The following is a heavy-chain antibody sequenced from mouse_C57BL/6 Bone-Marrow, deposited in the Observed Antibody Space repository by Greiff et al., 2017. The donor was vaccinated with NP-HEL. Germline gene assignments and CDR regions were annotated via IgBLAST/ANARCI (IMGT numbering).Heavy chain of an antibody. CDR1: GYTFTDYY. CDR2: INPNNGGT. CDR3: ARSIPFTTVVATRAMDY. Sequence: VQLQQSGPELVKPGASVKISCKASGYTFTDYYMNWVKQSHGKSLEWIGDINPNNGGTSYNQKFKGKATLTVDKSSSTAYMELRSLTSEDSAVYYCARSIPFTTVVATRAMDYWGQGTSVTVSS. D-gene: IGHD1-1*01. J-gene: IGHJ4*01. V-gene: IGHV1-26*01.